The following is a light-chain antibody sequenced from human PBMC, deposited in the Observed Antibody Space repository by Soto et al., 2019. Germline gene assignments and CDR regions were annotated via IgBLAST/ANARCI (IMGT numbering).Light chain of an antibody. V-gene: IGKV3-20*01. CDR1: QSISSD. CDR2: GAS. Sequence: EMVLTQAPGTLSLSPGKRATLSCRASQSISSDVAWYQQKPGQAPRLLLYGASNRAAGIPDRFSGRGSETDFTLTISRLEPEDFAVYYCQQYASSPPWTFGQGPKVDI. J-gene: IGKJ1*01. CDR3: QQYASSPPWT.